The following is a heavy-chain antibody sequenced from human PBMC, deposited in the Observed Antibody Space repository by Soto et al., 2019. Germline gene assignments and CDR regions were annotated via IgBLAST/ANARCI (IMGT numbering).Heavy chain of an antibody. V-gene: IGHV1-18*01. J-gene: IGHJ3*02. D-gene: IGHD3-22*01. CDR2: IRAYNGNT. Sequence: ASVKVSCKASGYTFTSYGISWVRQAPGQGLEWMGWIRAYNGNTNYAQKLQGRVTMTTDTSTSTAYMELRSLRSDDTAVYYCARDRGYYYDRGDAFDIWGQGTMVTVSS. CDR3: ARDRGYYYDRGDAFDI. CDR1: GYTFTSYG.